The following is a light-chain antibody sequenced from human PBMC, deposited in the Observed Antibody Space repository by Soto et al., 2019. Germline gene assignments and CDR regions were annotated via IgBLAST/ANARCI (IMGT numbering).Light chain of an antibody. V-gene: IGLV2-23*03. CDR3: CSYAGSSTFV. CDR1: SNDVGSYNL. Sequence: QSALTQPPSASGSPGQSVTISCSGTSNDVGSYNLVSWYQQHPGKAPKLMIYEGSKRPSGVSNRFSGSKSDNTASLTISGLQAEDEADYYCCSYAGSSTFVFGGGTQLTVL. J-gene: IGLJ2*01. CDR2: EGS.